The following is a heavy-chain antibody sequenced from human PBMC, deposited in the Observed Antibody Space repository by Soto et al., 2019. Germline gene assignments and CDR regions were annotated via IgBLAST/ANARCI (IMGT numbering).Heavy chain of an antibody. CDR3: ARVSGSAYFTMAY. D-gene: IGHD3-22*01. CDR1: GYTFTSYG. V-gene: IGHV1-18*01. J-gene: IGHJ4*02. Sequence: QVQLVQSGAEVKKPGASVKVSCKASGYTFTSYGISWVRQAPGQGLEWMGWISAYNGNTNYAQKLQGRVTMTTDTXTSTADMELRSLRADDTAVYYCARVSGSAYFTMAYWGQVTLVTVSS. CDR2: ISAYNGNT.